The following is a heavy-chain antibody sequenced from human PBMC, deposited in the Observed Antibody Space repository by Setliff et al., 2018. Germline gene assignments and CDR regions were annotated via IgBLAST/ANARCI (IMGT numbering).Heavy chain of an antibody. CDR2: IYIGGSA. CDR3: AREQWLDPPGYYYMDV. J-gene: IGHJ6*03. D-gene: IGHD6-19*01. V-gene: IGHV4-4*07. Sequence: SETLSLTCTVSGGSISSYYWSWIRQPAGKGLEWIGHIYIGGSANYNPSLKSRVTMSIDTSKNQFSLKLNSVTAADKAVYYCAREQWLDPPGYYYMDVWAKGTTVTVSS. CDR1: GGSISSYY.